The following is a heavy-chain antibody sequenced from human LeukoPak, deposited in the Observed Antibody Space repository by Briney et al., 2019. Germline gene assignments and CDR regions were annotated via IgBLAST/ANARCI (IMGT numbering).Heavy chain of an antibody. J-gene: IGHJ4*02. CDR1: GFTFSGYW. CDR3: ARGYSGYDYDY. Sequence: GGSLRLSCAASGFTFSGYWMTWVRQAPGKGLEWVANIKQDGSAKSYVDFVKGRFTIFRDNAKNSLYLQMNSLRAEDTAVYYCARGYSGYDYDYWGQGTLVTVSS. D-gene: IGHD5-12*01. V-gene: IGHV3-7*01. CDR2: IKQDGSAK.